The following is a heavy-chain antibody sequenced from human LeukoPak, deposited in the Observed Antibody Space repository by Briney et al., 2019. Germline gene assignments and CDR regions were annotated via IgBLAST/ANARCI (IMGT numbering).Heavy chain of an antibody. D-gene: IGHD3-22*01. CDR2: IIPIFGTA. Sequence: SVKVSCKASGGTFSSYAISWVRHAPGQGLEWMGGIIPIFGTANYAQKFQGRVTITADESTSTAYMELSSLRSEDTAVYYCARVKSTYYDSSGYSHFDYWGQGTLVTVSS. J-gene: IGHJ4*02. CDR3: ARVKSTYYDSSGYSHFDY. CDR1: GGTFSSYA. V-gene: IGHV1-69*01.